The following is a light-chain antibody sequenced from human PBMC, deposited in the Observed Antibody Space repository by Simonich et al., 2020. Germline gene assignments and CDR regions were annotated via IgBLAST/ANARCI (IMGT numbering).Light chain of an antibody. CDR2: EVR. Sequence: QSALTQPASVSGSPGQSITISCTGTSSDVGGYNYVSWYQQHPGKAPKLMIYEVRKLPSGVPDRFSGSKSGNTASLTISGLQAEDEADYYCSSYTSSSTWVFGGGTKLTVL. V-gene: IGLV2-14*01. CDR3: SSYTSSSTWV. CDR1: SSDVGGYNY. J-gene: IGLJ3*02.